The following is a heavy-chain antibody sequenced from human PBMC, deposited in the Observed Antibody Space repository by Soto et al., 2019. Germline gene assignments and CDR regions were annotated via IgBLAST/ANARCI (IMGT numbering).Heavy chain of an antibody. Sequence: QVQLVESGGGVVQPGRSPRLSCAASGFTFSSYGMHWVRQAPGKGLEWVAVIWYDGSNKYYADSVKGRFTISRDNSKNTLYLQMNSLRAEDTAVYYCASASSSWYYFDYWGQGTLVTVSS. CDR3: ASASSSWYYFDY. D-gene: IGHD6-13*01. J-gene: IGHJ4*02. CDR1: GFTFSSYG. CDR2: IWYDGSNK. V-gene: IGHV3-33*01.